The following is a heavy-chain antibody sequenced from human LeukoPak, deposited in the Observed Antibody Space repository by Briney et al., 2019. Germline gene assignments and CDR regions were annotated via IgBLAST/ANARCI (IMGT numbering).Heavy chain of an antibody. CDR3: AEVGNSYGLHPDY. CDR1: GFTFSNYG. J-gene: IGHJ4*02. CDR2: IRDDGSNR. V-gene: IGHV3-30*02. Sequence: GGSLRLSCAASGFTFSNYGMDWVRQAPGKGLEWVAFIRDDGSNRYYADSVKGRFTISRDNSQNTLYLQMNSLRAEDTAVYYCAEVGNSYGLHPDYWGQGTLVTVSS. D-gene: IGHD5-18*01.